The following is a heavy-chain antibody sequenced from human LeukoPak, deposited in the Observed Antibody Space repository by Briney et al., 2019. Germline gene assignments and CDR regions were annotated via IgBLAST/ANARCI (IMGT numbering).Heavy chain of an antibody. V-gene: IGHV3-66*01. J-gene: IGHJ6*02. CDR3: ARDLPHGSGSGYYYYGMDV. D-gene: IGHD3-10*01. Sequence: PGGSLRLSCAASGFTVSSNYMSWVRQAPGKGLEWGSVIYSGGSTYYADSVKGRFTISRDNSKNTLYLQMNSLRAEDTAVYYCARDLPHGSGSGYYYYGMDVWGQGTTVTVSS. CDR2: IYSGGST. CDR1: GFTVSSNY.